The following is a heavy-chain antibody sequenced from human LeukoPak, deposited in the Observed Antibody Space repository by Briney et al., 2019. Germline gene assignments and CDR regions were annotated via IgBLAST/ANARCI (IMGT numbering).Heavy chain of an antibody. Sequence: PGGSLRLSCAASGFTFSHYGMSWVRQAPGKGLEWVSAISGSGYSTYYADSVKGRFTISRDNSKNTLYLQMNSLRAEDTAVYYCATLPIPYDYVWGSYRYPPVYFDYWGQGTLVTVSS. D-gene: IGHD3-16*02. CDR3: ATLPIPYDYVWGSYRYPPVYFDY. CDR2: ISGSGYST. V-gene: IGHV3-23*01. J-gene: IGHJ4*02. CDR1: GFTFSHYG.